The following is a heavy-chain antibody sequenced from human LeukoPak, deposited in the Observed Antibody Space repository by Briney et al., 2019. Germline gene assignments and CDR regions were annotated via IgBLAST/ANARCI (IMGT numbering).Heavy chain of an antibody. Sequence: GGSLRPSCAASGFTFSNYEMNWVRQAPGKGLEWVSYISSSGSTIYYADSVKGRFTIPRDNAKNSLYLQMNSLRAEDTAVYYCAQIYTYGSSQFDYWGQGTLVTVSS. V-gene: IGHV3-48*03. J-gene: IGHJ4*02. CDR2: ISSSGSTI. D-gene: IGHD5-18*01. CDR3: AQIYTYGSSQFDY. CDR1: GFTFSNYE.